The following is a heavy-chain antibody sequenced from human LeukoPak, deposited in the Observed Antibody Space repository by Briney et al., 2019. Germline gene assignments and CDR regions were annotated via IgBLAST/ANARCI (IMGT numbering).Heavy chain of an antibody. CDR2: IWYDGSNK. D-gene: IGHD3-3*01. Sequence: GRSLRLSCAASGFTFSSYGMHWVRQAPGKGLEGVAVIWYDGSNKYYADSVKGRFTISRDNSKNTLYLQMNGLRAEDTAVYYCAKDQVLEWLLSGLYFDYWGQGTLVTVSS. J-gene: IGHJ4*02. CDR3: AKDQVLEWLLSGLYFDY. CDR1: GFTFSSYG. V-gene: IGHV3-33*06.